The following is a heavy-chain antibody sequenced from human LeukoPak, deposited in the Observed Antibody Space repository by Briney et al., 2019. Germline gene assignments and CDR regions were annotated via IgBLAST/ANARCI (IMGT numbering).Heavy chain of an antibody. D-gene: IGHD4-17*01. CDR2: IYYSGST. J-gene: IGHJ5*02. CDR1: GGSISSYY. CDR3: ARLTATTGWFDP. V-gene: IGHV4-59*08. Sequence: SETLSLTCTVSGGSISSYYWSWIRQPPGKGLEWIGYIYYSGSTNYNPSLKSRVTISVDTSKNQFSLKLSSVTAADTAVYYCARLTATTGWFDPWGQGTLVTVSS.